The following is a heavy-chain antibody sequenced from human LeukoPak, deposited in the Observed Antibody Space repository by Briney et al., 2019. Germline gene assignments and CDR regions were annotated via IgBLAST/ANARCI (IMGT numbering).Heavy chain of an antibody. CDR3: ARTSKYSSSSRWSDP. D-gene: IGHD6-6*01. CDR1: GYSFTSYW. Sequence: GESLKISCKGSGYSFTSYWIGWVRQMPGKGLEGMGIIYPSDSDTRYSPSFQGQVTISVDKSISTAYLQWSSLKASDTAMYYCARTSKYSSSSRWSDPWGQGTLVTVSS. CDR2: IYPSDSDT. J-gene: IGHJ5*02. V-gene: IGHV5-51*01.